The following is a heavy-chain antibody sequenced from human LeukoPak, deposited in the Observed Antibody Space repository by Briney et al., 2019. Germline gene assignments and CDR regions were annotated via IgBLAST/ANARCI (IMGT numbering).Heavy chain of an antibody. Sequence: GASVKVSCKASGYTFTSYYMHWVRQAPGQGLEWMGIINPSGGSTSYAQKFQGRVTMTRDTSISTAYMELSRLRSDDTAVYYCARGGSSSWLYYYGMDVWGQGTTVTVSS. D-gene: IGHD6-13*01. CDR2: INPSGGST. CDR1: GYTFTSYY. CDR3: ARGGSSSWLYYYGMDV. V-gene: IGHV1-46*01. J-gene: IGHJ6*02.